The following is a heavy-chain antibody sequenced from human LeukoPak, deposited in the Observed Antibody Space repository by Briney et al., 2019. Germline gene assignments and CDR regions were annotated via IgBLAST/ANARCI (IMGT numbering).Heavy chain of an antibody. D-gene: IGHD3-10*01. CDR3: ARNYYGSGSYYYFDY. Sequence: ASVKVSCKASGYTFTSYGISRVRQAPGQGLEWMGWISAYNGNTNYAQKLQGRVTMTTDTSTSTAYMELRSLRSDDTAVYYCARNYYGSGSYYYFDYWGQGTLVTVSS. CDR2: ISAYNGNT. CDR1: GYTFTSYG. V-gene: IGHV1-18*01. J-gene: IGHJ4*02.